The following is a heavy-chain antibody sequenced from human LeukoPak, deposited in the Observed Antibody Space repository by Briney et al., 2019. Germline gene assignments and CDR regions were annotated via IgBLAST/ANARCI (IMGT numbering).Heavy chain of an antibody. CDR3: ARHFGPRTKQLERRGPPRLYNWFDP. Sequence: PSETLSLTCTVSGGSISSSSYYWGWIRQPPGKGLEWIGSIYYRGSTYYNPSLKSRVTISVDTSKNQFSLKLSSVTAADTAVYYCARHFGPRTKQLERRGPPRLYNWFDPWGQGTLVTVSS. D-gene: IGHD1-1*01. CDR2: IYYRGST. J-gene: IGHJ5*02. CDR1: GGSISSSSYY. V-gene: IGHV4-39*01.